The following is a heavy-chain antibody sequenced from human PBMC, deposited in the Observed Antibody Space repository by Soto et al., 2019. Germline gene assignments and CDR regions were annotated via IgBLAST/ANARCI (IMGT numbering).Heavy chain of an antibody. CDR2: ISSSSSYI. Sequence: GGSLRLSCAASGFTFSSYSMNWVRQAPGKGLEWVSSISSSSSYIYYADSVKGRFTISRDNAKNSLYLQMNSLRAEDTAVYYCARGNCSSTSCYVGYYYYYYYMDVWGKGTTVTVSS. CDR3: ARGNCSSTSCYVGYYYYYYYMDV. D-gene: IGHD2-2*01. J-gene: IGHJ6*03. CDR1: GFTFSSYS. V-gene: IGHV3-21*01.